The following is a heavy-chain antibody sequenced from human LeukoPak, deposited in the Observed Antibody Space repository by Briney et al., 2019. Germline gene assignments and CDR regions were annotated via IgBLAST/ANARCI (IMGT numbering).Heavy chain of an antibody. CDR3: ARHSAAAGIGY. CDR2: IYYSGST. D-gene: IGHD6-13*01. Sequence: SETLSLTCTVSGGSISSYYWSWIRQPPGKGLEWIGYIYYSGSTNYNPSRKSRVTISVDTSKNQFSLKLSSVTAADTAVYYCARHSAAAGIGYWGQGTLVTVSS. CDR1: GGSISSYY. V-gene: IGHV4-59*08. J-gene: IGHJ4*02.